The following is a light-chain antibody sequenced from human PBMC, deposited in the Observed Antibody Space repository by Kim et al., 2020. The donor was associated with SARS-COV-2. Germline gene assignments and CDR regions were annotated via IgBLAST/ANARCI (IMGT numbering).Light chain of an antibody. V-gene: IGKV1-33*01. CDR3: QHYDDLPPMCT. CDR2: DAS. CDR1: RDIKNY. J-gene: IGKJ2*02. Sequence: DIQMTQSPSSLSASVGDRVTITCQASRDIKNYLNWYQQKPGKAPKLLIYDASNLEAGVPSRFSGSGSGTDFTFTISSLQPEDVATYYCQHYDDLPPMCTFGQGTKLEI.